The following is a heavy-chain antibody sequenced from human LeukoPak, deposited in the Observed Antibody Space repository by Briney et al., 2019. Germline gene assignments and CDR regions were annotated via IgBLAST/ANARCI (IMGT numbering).Heavy chain of an antibody. CDR3: ARERLVADAFDL. CDR2: ISGGGGSI. J-gene: IGHJ3*01. CDR1: GFTFSSYA. D-gene: IGHD2-8*02. Sequence: GGSLRLSCAASGFTFSSYAMSWVRQAPGKGLEWVSAISGGGGSIYYADSVKGRFTISRDNAENSLYLQMDSLRVEDTAVYFCARERLVADAFDLWGQGTMVTVSS. V-gene: IGHV3-23*01.